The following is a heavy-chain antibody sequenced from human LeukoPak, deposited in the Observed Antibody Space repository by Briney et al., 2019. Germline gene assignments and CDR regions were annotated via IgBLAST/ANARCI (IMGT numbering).Heavy chain of an antibody. V-gene: IGHV4-59*01. J-gene: IGHJ4*02. D-gene: IGHD2-15*01. CDR3: ARGWGYCSGGDCYFTYFDS. CDR2: VFYTGRT. Sequence: PSETLSLTRTVSGASISSYYWTWIRQSPGKGPEYIGNVFYTGRTNYNPSLKSRVTVSLDTSKNQFSLRLNSVTAADTAVYYCARGWGYCSGGDCYFTYFDSWGQGSLVIVSS. CDR1: GASISSYY.